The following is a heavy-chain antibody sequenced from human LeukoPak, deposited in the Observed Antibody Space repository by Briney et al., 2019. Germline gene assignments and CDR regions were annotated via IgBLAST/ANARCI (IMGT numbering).Heavy chain of an antibody. D-gene: IGHD3-22*01. Sequence: WASVKVSRKASGYTLTGYYMHWVRQAPGQGLEWMGWINPNSGGTNYAQKFQGRVTMTRDTSISTAYMELSRLRSDDTAVYYCASISHYDSSGYYYPAYWGQGTLVTVSS. CDR2: INPNSGGT. CDR1: GYTLTGYY. J-gene: IGHJ4*02. V-gene: IGHV1-2*02. CDR3: ASISHYDSSGYYYPAY.